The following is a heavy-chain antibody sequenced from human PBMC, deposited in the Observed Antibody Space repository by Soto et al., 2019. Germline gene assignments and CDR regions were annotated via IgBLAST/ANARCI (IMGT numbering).Heavy chain of an antibody. Sequence: QVQLVQSGGEVKKTGASVKVSCKASGYTFTSSGISWVRQAPGQGLEWMGWTSAYNGNTNYAQKLQGRVTMTTDTSTSTAYMELRSLRSDDTAVYCCARDSSGRANFDYWGQGTLVTVSS. CDR1: GYTFTSSG. CDR3: ARDSSGRANFDY. J-gene: IGHJ4*02. V-gene: IGHV1-18*01. D-gene: IGHD6-19*01. CDR2: TSAYNGNT.